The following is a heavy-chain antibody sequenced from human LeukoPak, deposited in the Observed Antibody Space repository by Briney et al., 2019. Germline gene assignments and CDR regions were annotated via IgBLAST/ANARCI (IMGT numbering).Heavy chain of an antibody. V-gene: IGHV4-39*01. J-gene: IGHJ4*02. D-gene: IGHD2-2*01. Sequence: SETLSLTCTVSGGSISSSSYYWGWIRQPPGKGLEWIGSIYYSGSTYYNPSLKSRVTISVDTSKNQFSLKLSSVTAADTAVYYCARQGVSVDIVVVPAALDYWGQGTLVTVSP. CDR3: ARQGVSVDIVVVPAALDY. CDR1: GGSISSSSYY. CDR2: IYYSGST.